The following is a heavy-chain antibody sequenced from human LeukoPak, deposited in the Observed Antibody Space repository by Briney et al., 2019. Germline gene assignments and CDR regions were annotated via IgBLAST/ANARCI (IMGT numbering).Heavy chain of an antibody. CDR1: GYTFTSYG. CDR3: ARPNYDFWSGPSTYYFDY. J-gene: IGHJ4*02. Sequence: ASVKVSCKASGYTFTSYGISTVRQAPGQRPKWLGWISAYNGNTNYAQKLQGRVTMTTDTSTSTAYMELRSLRSDDTAVYYCARPNYDFWSGPSTYYFDYWGQGTLVTVSS. CDR2: ISAYNGNT. V-gene: IGHV1-18*01. D-gene: IGHD3-3*01.